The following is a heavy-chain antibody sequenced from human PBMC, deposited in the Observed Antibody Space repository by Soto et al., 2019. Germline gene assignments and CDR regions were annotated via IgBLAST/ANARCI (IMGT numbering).Heavy chain of an antibody. CDR3: ASSYPYSSGWYGYFQH. Sequence: ASVKVSCKASGYTFTGYYMHWMRQAPGQGLEWMGWINPNSGGTNYAQKFQGWVTMTRDTSISTAYMELSRLRSDDTAVYYCASSYPYSSGWYGYFQHWGQGTLVTVSS. J-gene: IGHJ1*01. V-gene: IGHV1-2*04. CDR2: INPNSGGT. D-gene: IGHD6-19*01. CDR1: GYTFTGYY.